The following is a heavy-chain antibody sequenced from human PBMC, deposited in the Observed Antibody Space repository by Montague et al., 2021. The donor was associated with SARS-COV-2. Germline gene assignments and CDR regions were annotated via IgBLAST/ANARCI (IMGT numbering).Heavy chain of an antibody. CDR1: GGSISSSNR. CDR3: ARGGYGGWTGYYFDY. V-gene: IGHV4-4*02. D-gene: IGHD4/OR15-4a*01. J-gene: IGHJ4*02. Sequence: SETLSLTCAVSGGSISSSNRWSWVRQPPGTGLEWIGEIHHSGSTNYNPSLKSRVTMSVDRSKNHFSLRLSSVTAADTAMYYCARGGYGGWTGYYFDYWGQGTLVTVSS. CDR2: IHHSGST.